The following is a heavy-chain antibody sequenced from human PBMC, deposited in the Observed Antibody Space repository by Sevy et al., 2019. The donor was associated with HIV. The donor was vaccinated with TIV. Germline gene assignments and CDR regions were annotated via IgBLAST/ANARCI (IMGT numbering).Heavy chain of an antibody. CDR3: ARNGGAYDTGFDP. CDR1: GFTFSNYE. V-gene: IGHV3-48*03. D-gene: IGHD3-22*01. Sequence: GGSLRLSCAASGFTFSNYEMNWVRQAPGKGLEWVSHITSSVSSIYYADSVKGRFTISRDNAKNSLYLQMNSLRVEDTAVYYCARNGGAYDTGFDPWGQGTLVTVSS. J-gene: IGHJ5*02. CDR2: ITSSVSSI.